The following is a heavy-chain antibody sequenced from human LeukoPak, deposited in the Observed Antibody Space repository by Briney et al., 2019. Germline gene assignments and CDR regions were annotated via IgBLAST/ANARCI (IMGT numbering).Heavy chain of an antibody. CDR2: INAGNGNT. CDR3: ARGPRITMVRGVALTHPHPDNWFDP. V-gene: IGHV1-3*01. J-gene: IGHJ5*02. Sequence: ASVKVSCKASGYTFTSYAMHWVRQAPGQRLEWMGWINAGNGNTKYSQKFQGRVTITRDTSASTAYMELSSLRSEDTAVYYCARGPRITMVRGVALTHPHPDNWFDPWGQGTLVTVSS. CDR1: GYTFTSYA. D-gene: IGHD3-10*01.